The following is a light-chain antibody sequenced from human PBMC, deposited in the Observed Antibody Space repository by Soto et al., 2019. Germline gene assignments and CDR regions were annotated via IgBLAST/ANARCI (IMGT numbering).Light chain of an antibody. CDR3: QQYDSSPWT. Sequence: IVLTQSPGTLSLSPGERATLSCRASQSVSRSYLAWYQQKLGQAPRLLIYGASSRATGIPDRFSGSGSGTDFTLTISRLEPEDFAVYYCQQYDSSPWTFGQGTKVDIK. CDR2: GAS. V-gene: IGKV3-20*01. CDR1: QSVSRSY. J-gene: IGKJ1*01.